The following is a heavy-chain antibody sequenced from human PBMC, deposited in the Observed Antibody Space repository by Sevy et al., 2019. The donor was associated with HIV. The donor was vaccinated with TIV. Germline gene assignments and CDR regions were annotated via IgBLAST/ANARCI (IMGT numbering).Heavy chain of an antibody. V-gene: IGHV3-49*03. CDR3: TRDWRLAGYCSSTSCRRKYYYGMDV. CDR1: GFTFGDYA. J-gene: IGHJ6*02. Sequence: GGSLRLSCTASGFTFGDYAMSWFRQAPGKGLEWVGFIRSKAYGGSTEYAGTVKGRFTISREDSKSIANLQMNSLKTEDTSVYYCTRDWRLAGYCSSTSCRRKYYYGMDVWGQGTTVTVSS. D-gene: IGHD2-2*01. CDR2: IRSKAYGGST.